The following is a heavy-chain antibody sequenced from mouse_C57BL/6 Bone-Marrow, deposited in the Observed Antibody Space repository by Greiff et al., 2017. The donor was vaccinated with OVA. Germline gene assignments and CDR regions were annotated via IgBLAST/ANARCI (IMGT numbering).Heavy chain of an antibody. J-gene: IGHJ1*03. CDR1: GYTFTSYW. D-gene: IGHD1-1*01. CDR2: IDPSASYT. V-gene: IGHV1-69*01. CDR3: ARDYGSSYWYFDV. Sequence: QVQLKQPGAELVMPGASVKLSCKASGYTFTSYWMHWVKQRPGQGLEWIGEIDPSASYTNYNQKFKGKSTLTVDKSSSTAYMQLSSLTSEDSAVYYCARDYGSSYWYFDVWGTGTTVTVSS.